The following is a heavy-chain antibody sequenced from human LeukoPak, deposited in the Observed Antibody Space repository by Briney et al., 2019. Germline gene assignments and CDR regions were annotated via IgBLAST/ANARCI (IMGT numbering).Heavy chain of an antibody. CDR3: AKGGGDRLQENVIDY. D-gene: IGHD4-11*01. J-gene: IGHJ4*02. V-gene: IGHV3-9*01. Sequence: PGRSLRLSCAASGFIFNDYAMHWVRHAPGKGLEWVSGINWNSNSIGYADSVKGRFTISRDNSKNTLYLQMNSLRAEDTAVYYCAKGGGDRLQENVIDYWGQGTLVTVSS. CDR2: INWNSNSI. CDR1: GFIFNDYA.